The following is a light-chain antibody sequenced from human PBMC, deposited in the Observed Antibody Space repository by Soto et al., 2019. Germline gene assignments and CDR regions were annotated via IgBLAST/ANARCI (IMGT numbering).Light chain of an antibody. CDR2: ADY. V-gene: IGLV1-40*01. J-gene: IGLJ7*01. Sequence: QSVLTQPPSVSGAPGQRVTISCTGDSSNIGTPHDVQWYQQLPGTVPKLLIYADYERPSGVPDRFSGSKSGASAALVITGLRDDDEAYYCRQSHGNNVSGWVFGGGTQLTVL. CDR1: SSNIGTPHD. CDR3: QSHGNNVSGWV.